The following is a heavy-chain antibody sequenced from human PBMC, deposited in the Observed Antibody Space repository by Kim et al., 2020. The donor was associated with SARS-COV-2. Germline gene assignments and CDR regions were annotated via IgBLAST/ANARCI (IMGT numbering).Heavy chain of an antibody. CDR3: ARGTYFDPNFDY. Sequence: YYVDSVTGRFTSPRDNAKSSLYLQMDDLRAEDTAVYYCARGTYFDPNFDYWGQGTLVTVSS. J-gene: IGHJ4*02. V-gene: IGHV3-7*03. D-gene: IGHD2-21*01.